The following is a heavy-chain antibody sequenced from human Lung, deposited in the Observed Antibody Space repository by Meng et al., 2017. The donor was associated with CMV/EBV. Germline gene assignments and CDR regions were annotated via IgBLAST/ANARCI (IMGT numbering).Heavy chain of an antibody. D-gene: IGHD3-3*01. V-gene: IGHV3-30*04. Sequence: GESLKISCAASGFTFSSYAMHWVRQAPGKGLEWVAVISYDGSNKYYADSVKGRFTISRDNSKNTLYLQMNSLRAKDTAVYYCARDRGRFLEWLFPDYWGQGTLVTVSS. CDR1: GFTFSSYA. CDR2: ISYDGSNK. CDR3: ARDRGRFLEWLFPDY. J-gene: IGHJ4*02.